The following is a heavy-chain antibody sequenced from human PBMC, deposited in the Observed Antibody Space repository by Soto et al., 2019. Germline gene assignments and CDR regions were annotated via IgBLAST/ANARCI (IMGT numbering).Heavy chain of an antibody. V-gene: IGHV3-23*01. CDR1: GFTFSSYA. D-gene: IGHD6-19*01. CDR3: VEQWLVLGAFDI. J-gene: IGHJ3*02. Sequence: EVQLLESGGGLVQPGGSLRLSCAASGFTFSSYAMSWVRQAPGKGLEWVSAISGSGGSTYYADSVKGRFTISRDNSKKTLHLQRNSFGAADTAVYYGVEQWLVLGAFDIWGQGTMVTVSS. CDR2: ISGSGGST.